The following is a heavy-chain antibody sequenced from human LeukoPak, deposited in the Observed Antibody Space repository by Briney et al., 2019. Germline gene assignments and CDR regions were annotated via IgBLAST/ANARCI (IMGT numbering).Heavy chain of an antibody. CDR2: IWYDGSNK. CDR1: GFTFSSYG. CDR3: ARDDYGDRPGSNYFDY. Sequence: PGGSLRLSCAASGFTFSSYGMHWVRQAPGKGLEWMAVIWYDGSNKYYADSVKGRFTISRDNSKNTLYLQMNSLRAEDTAVYYCARDDYGDRPGSNYFDYWGQGTLVTVSS. V-gene: IGHV3-33*01. D-gene: IGHD4-17*01. J-gene: IGHJ4*02.